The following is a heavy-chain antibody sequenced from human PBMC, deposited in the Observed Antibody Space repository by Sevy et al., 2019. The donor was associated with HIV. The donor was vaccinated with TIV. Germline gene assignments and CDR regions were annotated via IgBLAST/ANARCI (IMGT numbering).Heavy chain of an antibody. Sequence: SENLSLTCTVSGGSISTYYWSWVRQPAGKGLEWIGRIYTSGYTNYNPSLNSRVTMSIDTSKNQFSLKLSSVTAADTALYYCARTVAPAIRGAFDIWGQGTMVTVSS. CDR3: ARTVAPAIRGAFDI. D-gene: IGHD2-21*02. V-gene: IGHV4-4*07. CDR2: IYTSGYT. J-gene: IGHJ3*02. CDR1: GGSISTYY.